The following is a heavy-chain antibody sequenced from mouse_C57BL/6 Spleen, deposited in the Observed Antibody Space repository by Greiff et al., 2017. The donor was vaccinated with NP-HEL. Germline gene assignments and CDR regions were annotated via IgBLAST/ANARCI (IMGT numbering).Heavy chain of an antibody. CDR3: ARLGLGTTVVAHWYFDV. CDR2: ISGGGGNT. CDR1: GFTFSSYT. V-gene: IGHV5-9*01. D-gene: IGHD1-1*01. J-gene: IGHJ1*03. Sequence: EVKLVESGGGLVKPGGSLKLSCAASGFTFSSYTMSWVRQTPEKRLEWVATISGGGGNTYYPDSVKGRFTISRDNAKNTLYLQMSSLRSEDTALYYCARLGLGTTVVAHWYFDVWGTGTTVTVSS.